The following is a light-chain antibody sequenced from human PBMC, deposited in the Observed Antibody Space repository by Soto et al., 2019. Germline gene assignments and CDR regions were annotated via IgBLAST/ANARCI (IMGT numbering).Light chain of an antibody. J-gene: IGLJ2*01. V-gene: IGLV4-60*02. CDR2: LEGSGSY. Sequence: QPVLTQSSSASASLGSSVKLTCTLSSWHSSYIIAWHQQQPGKAPRYLMKLEGSGSYNKGSGVPDRFSGSSSGAARYLTISNLQFEDEADYYCETWDSNTRVFGGGTKLTVL. CDR3: ETWDSNTRV. CDR1: SWHSSYI.